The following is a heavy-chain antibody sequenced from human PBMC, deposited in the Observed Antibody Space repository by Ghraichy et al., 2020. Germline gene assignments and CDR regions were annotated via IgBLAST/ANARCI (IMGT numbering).Heavy chain of an antibody. Sequence: SGPTLVKPTETLTLTCTVSGFSLSNARMGVSWIRQPPGKALEWLAHIFSNDEKSYSTSLKSRLTISKDTSKSQVVLTMTNMDPVDTATYYCARMKADYVWGSYRENAFDIWGQGTMVTVSS. V-gene: IGHV2-26*01. J-gene: IGHJ3*02. CDR3: ARMKADYVWGSYRENAFDI. CDR1: GFSLSNARMG. CDR2: IFSNDEK. D-gene: IGHD3-16*02.